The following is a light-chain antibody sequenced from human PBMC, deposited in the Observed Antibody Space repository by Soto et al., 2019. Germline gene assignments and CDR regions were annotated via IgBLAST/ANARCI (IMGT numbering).Light chain of an antibody. CDR3: QQSYRTPRT. Sequence: DLQMTQSPSSLSASVGDRVTITCRASQAIGNYLNWYQQKPGQAPNLLIYVASVLQPGVPPRFSGSGSWTEFTLTISSVQPEDFATYDCQQSYRTPRTFGQGTRLDI. J-gene: IGKJ2*01. CDR2: VAS. CDR1: QAIGNY. V-gene: IGKV1-39*01.